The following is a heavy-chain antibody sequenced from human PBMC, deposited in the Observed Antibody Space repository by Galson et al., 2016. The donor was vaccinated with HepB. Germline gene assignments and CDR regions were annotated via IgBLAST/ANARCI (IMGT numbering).Heavy chain of an antibody. J-gene: IGHJ4*02. Sequence: CAISGDSVSSNIAAWNWIRQSPSRGLEWLGRTYYRSKWYNDYVPSLKSRITISPDTSKNQFSLQLKSVTPEDTVVYYCTRVSFLGRGLTNWGQGILVTVSS. D-gene: IGHD2/OR15-2a*01. V-gene: IGHV6-1*01. CDR3: TRVSFLGRGLTN. CDR1: GDSVSSNIAA. CDR2: TYYRSKWYN.